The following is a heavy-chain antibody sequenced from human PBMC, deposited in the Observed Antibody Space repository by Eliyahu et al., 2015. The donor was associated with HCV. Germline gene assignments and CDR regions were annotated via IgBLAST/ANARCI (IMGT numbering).Heavy chain of an antibody. Sequence: EMQLVESGGGLVKPGGSLXLSCAASGFTFSSYXMNWVRQAPGKXLEWVSXISSSSXYIYYADSVKGRFTISRDNAKNSLYLQMNSLRAEDTAVYYCAGGRLAIPVDYWGQGTLVTVSS. CDR1: GFTFSSYX. CDR2: ISSSSXYI. D-gene: IGHD3-16*01. J-gene: IGHJ4*02. V-gene: IGHV3-21*01. CDR3: AGGRLAIPVDY.